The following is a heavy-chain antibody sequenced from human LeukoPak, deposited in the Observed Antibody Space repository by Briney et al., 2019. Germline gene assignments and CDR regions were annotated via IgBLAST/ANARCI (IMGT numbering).Heavy chain of an antibody. D-gene: IGHD2-8*01. CDR3: ARVQAGKWDFDY. Sequence: GGSLRLSCAASGFAFNTYSMNWVRQAPGKGLEWVSYIRSDSSIIYYADSVKGRFTMSRDNGKNSLCLQMNSLRVEDTAVYFCARVQAGKWDFDYWGQGTLVTVSS. CDR2: IRSDSSII. V-gene: IGHV3-48*01. J-gene: IGHJ4*02. CDR1: GFAFNTYS.